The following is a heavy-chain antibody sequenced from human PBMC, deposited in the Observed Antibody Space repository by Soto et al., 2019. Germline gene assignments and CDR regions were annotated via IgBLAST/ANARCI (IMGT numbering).Heavy chain of an antibody. V-gene: IGHV3-33*01. CDR2: IWYDGRNK. J-gene: IGHJ6*02. D-gene: IGHD3-10*01. CDR3: ARDTNYYGSGVNYCGMDV. Sequence: QVQLVESGGGVVQPGRSLRLSCAASGFTFTSYGMHWVRQAPGKGLEWAAVIWYDGRNKYYADSVKGRFTISRDNSKNTLYLQMNSLRAEDTAVYYCARDTNYYGSGVNYCGMDVWGQGTTVTVSS. CDR1: GFTFTSYG.